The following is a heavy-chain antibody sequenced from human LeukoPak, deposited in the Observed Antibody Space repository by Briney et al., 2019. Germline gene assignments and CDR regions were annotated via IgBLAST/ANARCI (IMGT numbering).Heavy chain of an antibody. CDR3: ARNPNLVVVFLPTRSFFDS. V-gene: IGHV4-39*01. J-gene: IGHJ4*02. Sequence: SETLSLTCIVSGDSISGSDYYWGWIRQTPGKGLEWIGSTNTSGNTFYNPSFQSRVTVSVDTSKNQLSLQLTSVTAADAAMYYCARNPNLVVVFLPTRSFFDSWGQGTLAAVSS. CDR1: GDSISGSDYY. CDR2: TNTSGNT. D-gene: IGHD2/OR15-2a*01.